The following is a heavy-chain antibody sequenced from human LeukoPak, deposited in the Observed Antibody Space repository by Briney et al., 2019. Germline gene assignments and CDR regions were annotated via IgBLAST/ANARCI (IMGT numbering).Heavy chain of an antibody. CDR3: AKHGRGNNSRDYFDY. CDR1: GFTFSSYG. V-gene: IGHV3-33*06. Sequence: GGSLRLSCAASGFTFSSYGMHWVRQAPGKGLEWVAVIWYDGSNKYYADSVKGRFTISRDHSENTLYLQMNSLRAEDTAVYHCAKHGRGNNSRDYFDYWGQGTLVTVSS. J-gene: IGHJ4*02. D-gene: IGHD5-12*01. CDR2: IWYDGSNK.